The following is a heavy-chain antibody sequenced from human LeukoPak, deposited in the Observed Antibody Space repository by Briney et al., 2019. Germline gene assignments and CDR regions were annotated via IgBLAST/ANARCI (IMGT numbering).Heavy chain of an antibody. D-gene: IGHD3-22*01. CDR3: ARDINGYYYDSHGYYPTDL. Sequence: ASVKVSCKASGYIFTSYGISWVRQAPGQGLEWMGWISVYNGNTNYPQRLQGRVTMTTDTSTTTAYMELRSQRSDDTDVYYCARDINGYYYDSHGYYPTDLWGQGTLVTVSS. V-gene: IGHV1-18*01. CDR1: GYIFTSYG. J-gene: IGHJ5*02. CDR2: ISVYNGNT.